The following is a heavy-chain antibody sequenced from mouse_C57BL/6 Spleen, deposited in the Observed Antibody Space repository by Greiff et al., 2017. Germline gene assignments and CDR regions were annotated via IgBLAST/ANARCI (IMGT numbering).Heavy chain of an antibody. CDR3: ALITTVVAPCDY. CDR1: GYSFTGYF. J-gene: IGHJ2*01. Sequence: VQLQQSGPELVKPGDSVKISCKASGYSFTGYFMNWVMQSHGKSLEWIGRINPYNGDTFYNQKFKGKATLTVDKSSSTAHMELRSLTSEDSAVYYCALITTVVAPCDYWGQGTTLTVSS. CDR2: INPYNGDT. D-gene: IGHD1-1*01. V-gene: IGHV1-20*01.